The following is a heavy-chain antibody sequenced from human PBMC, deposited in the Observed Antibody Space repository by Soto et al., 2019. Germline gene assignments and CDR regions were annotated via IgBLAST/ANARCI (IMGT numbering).Heavy chain of an antibody. Sequence: PSETLSLTCTVSGGSIRSSSHYWSWIRQHPGKGLEWIGYIYYSGTTYYNPSLKSRLTISVDRSKNQFSLKLSSVTAADTAVYYCAAGGGLPRYYWGQGTLVTVSS. CDR3: AAGGGLPRYY. CDR1: GGSIRSSSHY. J-gene: IGHJ4*02. CDR2: IYYSGTT. D-gene: IGHD5-12*01. V-gene: IGHV4-31*03.